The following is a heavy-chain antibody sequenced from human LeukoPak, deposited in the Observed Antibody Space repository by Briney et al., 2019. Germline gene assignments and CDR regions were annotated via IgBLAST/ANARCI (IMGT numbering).Heavy chain of an antibody. CDR1: VYTLTCYV. Sequence: GASVKVSRKASVYTLTCYVINRVRQATGQGLGWMGWMNPNRGNTGYAQKFQGRVTMTRNTSISTAYMELSSQRSEDTAVYYCARRRGYYDSNGYLAYWGQGTLVTVSS. CDR3: ARRRGYYDSNGYLAY. V-gene: IGHV1-8*01. D-gene: IGHD3-22*01. J-gene: IGHJ4*02. CDR2: MNPNRGNT.